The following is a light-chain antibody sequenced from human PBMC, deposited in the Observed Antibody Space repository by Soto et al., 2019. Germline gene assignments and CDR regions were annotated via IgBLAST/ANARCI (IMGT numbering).Light chain of an antibody. J-gene: IGLJ2*01. CDR1: SSNIGSNY. CDR3: AAWDDSLSGGV. V-gene: IGLV1-47*01. CDR2: RNN. Sequence: QSVLTQPPSASGTPGQRVTISCSGSSSNIGSNYVYWYQQLPGTAPRLLIYRNNQRPSGVPDRFSGSKSGTSASLGISGLRSEDEADYYCAAWDDSLSGGVFGGGTQLTVL.